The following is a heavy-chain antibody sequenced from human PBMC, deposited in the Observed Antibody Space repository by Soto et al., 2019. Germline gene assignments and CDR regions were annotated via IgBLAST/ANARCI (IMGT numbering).Heavy chain of an antibody. D-gene: IGHD6-19*01. CDR1: GFAFSNFH. J-gene: IGHJ6*02. CDR2: IGGAGNDI. Sequence: EMQVLESGGGLVQPGGSLRLSCAASGFAFSNFHMNWVRQAPGKGLQWVSTIGGAGNDIHYADSVKGRLTVSRDNSKNTLLLQMDGLRDDDTAIYYCAKRYSSAWEAGMDVWGRGTTVTVSS. V-gene: IGHV3-23*01. CDR3: AKRYSSAWEAGMDV.